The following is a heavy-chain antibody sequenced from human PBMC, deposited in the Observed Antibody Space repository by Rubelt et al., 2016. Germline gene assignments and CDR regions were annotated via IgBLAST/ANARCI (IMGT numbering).Heavy chain of an antibody. CDR1: GYTFTSYG. CDR3: ARKCSSGGHDAFDI. CDR2: ISAYNGNT. Sequence: QVQLVQSGAEVKKPGASVKVSCKASGYTFTSYGISWVRQAPGQGLEWMGWISAYNGNTNYARRFQCRFTMTTDTSTSTAYMELMSLRSDDAAVYYCARKCSSGGHDAFDIWGQGTMGTVSS. J-gene: IGHJ3*02. D-gene: IGHD6-19*01. V-gene: IGHV1-18*01.